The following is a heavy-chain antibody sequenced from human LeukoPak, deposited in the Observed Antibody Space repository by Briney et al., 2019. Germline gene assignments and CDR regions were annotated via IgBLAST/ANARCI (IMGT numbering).Heavy chain of an antibody. CDR1: GGSISSYY. Sequence: SETLSLTCTVSGGSISSYYWSWIRQPPGKGLEWIGYIYYSVSANYNPSLKSRVTISVDTSKNQFSLKLSSVTAADTAVYYCAEVAGGYWGQGTPVTVSS. D-gene: IGHD6-13*01. J-gene: IGHJ4*02. V-gene: IGHV4-59*01. CDR2: IYYSVSA. CDR3: AEVAGGY.